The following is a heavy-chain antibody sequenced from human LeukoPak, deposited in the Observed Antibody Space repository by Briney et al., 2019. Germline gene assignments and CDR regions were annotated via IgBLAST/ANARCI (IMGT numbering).Heavy chain of an antibody. J-gene: IGHJ4*02. V-gene: IGHV4-4*02. Sequence: PSETLSLTCAVSGGSISISNWYSWVRQPPGKGLEWIGYIYYSGSTNYNPSLKSRVTISVDTSKNQLSLKLSSVTAADTAVYYCARVPQYSSSWPQALPSYYFDYWGQGTLVTVSS. CDR3: ARVPQYSSSWPQALPSYYFDY. CDR1: GGSISISNW. CDR2: IYYSGST. D-gene: IGHD6-13*01.